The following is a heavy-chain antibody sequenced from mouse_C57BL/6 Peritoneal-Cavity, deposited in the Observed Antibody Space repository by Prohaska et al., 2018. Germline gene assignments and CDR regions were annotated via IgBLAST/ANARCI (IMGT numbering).Heavy chain of an antibody. D-gene: IGHD2-1*01. Sequence: EVQLLETGGVLVQPGGSRGLSCEGSGFTFSGFWMSWFRQTPVKTLEWIGDINSDGSAINYAPSIKDRFTIFRDNDKSTLYLQMSNVRSEDTATYFCMRYGNYWYFDVWGTGTTVTVSS. V-gene: IGHV11-2*01. CDR3: MRYGNYWYFDV. CDR2: INSDGSAI. J-gene: IGHJ1*03. CDR1: GFTFSGFW.